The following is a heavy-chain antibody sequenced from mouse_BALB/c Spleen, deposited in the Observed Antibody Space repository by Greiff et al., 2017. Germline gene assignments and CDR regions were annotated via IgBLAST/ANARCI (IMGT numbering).Heavy chain of an antibody. CDR1: GYTFTNYW. V-gene: IGHV1-63*02. J-gene: IGHJ3*01. CDR2: IYPGGGYT. CDR3: ARSYYGSSYGAWFAY. D-gene: IGHD1-1*01. Sequence: VKLMESGAELVRPGTSVKISCKASGYTFTNYWLGWVKQRPGHGLEWIGDIYPGGGYTNYNEKFKGKATLTADTSSSTAYMQLSSLTSEDSAVYFCARSYYGSSYGAWFAYWGQGTLVTVSA.